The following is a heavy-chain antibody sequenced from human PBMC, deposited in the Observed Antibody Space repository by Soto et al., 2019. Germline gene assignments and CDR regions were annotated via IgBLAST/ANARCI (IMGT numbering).Heavy chain of an antibody. Sequence: QVQLQQWGAGLLKPSETLSLTCAVYGGSFSGYYWSWIRQPPGKGLEWIGEINHGGSTNYNPSLKSRVTMSVDTSKNQFSLKLSSVTAADTAVYYCARSSRVDYWGQGTLVTVSS. CDR1: GGSFSGYY. J-gene: IGHJ4*02. D-gene: IGHD6-13*01. CDR3: ARSSRVDY. V-gene: IGHV4-34*01. CDR2: INHGGST.